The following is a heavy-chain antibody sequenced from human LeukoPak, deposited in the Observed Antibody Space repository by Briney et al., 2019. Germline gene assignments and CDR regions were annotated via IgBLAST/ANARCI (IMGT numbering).Heavy chain of an antibody. D-gene: IGHD3-22*01. CDR2: IWYDGSNK. CDR1: GFTFSSYG. V-gene: IGHV3-33*01. Sequence: GGSLRLSCAASGFTFSSYGMHWVRQAPGKGLEWVAVIWYDGSNKYYADSVKGRFTISRDNSKNTLYLQMNSLRAEDTAVYYCARDGAPYYDSSGYYSGLDYWGQGTLVTVSS. J-gene: IGHJ4*02. CDR3: ARDGAPYYDSSGYYSGLDY.